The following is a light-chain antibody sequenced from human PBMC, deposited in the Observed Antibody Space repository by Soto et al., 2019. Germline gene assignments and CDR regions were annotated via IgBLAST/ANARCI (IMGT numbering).Light chain of an antibody. V-gene: IGLV1-44*01. Sequence: QSVLTQPLSASGTPGQRVTVSCSGSSSNIGSNTVNWYQQLPGTAPKLLIYSNNQRPSGVPDRFSGSKSGTSASLAISGLQSEGEADYYGAAWDDGRNGSVVFGGGTKLTVL. CDR1: SSNIGSNT. CDR3: AAWDDGRNGSVV. CDR2: SNN. J-gene: IGLJ2*01.